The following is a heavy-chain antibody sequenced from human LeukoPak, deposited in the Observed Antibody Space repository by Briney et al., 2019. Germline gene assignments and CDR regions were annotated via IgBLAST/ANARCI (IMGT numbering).Heavy chain of an antibody. CDR1: GFPFNNAW. J-gene: IGHJ4*02. Sequence: GGSLRLSCAASGFPFNNAWMSWVRQPPGKGLEWVGRIKSKADGETTDYAAPVKGRSTMSRDDSKATLFLYMNSLKAEDTAVYYCTTDLGLTMIRGVIVYWGQGALVTVSS. CDR2: IKSKADGETT. CDR3: TTDLGLTMIRGVIVY. D-gene: IGHD3-10*01. V-gene: IGHV3-15*01.